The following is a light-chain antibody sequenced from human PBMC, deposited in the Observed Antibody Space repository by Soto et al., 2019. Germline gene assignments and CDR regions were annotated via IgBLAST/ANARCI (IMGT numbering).Light chain of an antibody. CDR3: QQSYNGPFT. CDR2: SAS. Sequence: EIQVTQSQSSLSASVGDRVTVTCRAGQSISRYLNWYQQRPGKAPKLLIYSASTLQTGVPSRFSGSGSGTDFTLTISSLQPEDFATYYCQQSYNGPFTFGPGTKVDIK. CDR1: QSISRY. J-gene: IGKJ3*01. V-gene: IGKV1-39*01.